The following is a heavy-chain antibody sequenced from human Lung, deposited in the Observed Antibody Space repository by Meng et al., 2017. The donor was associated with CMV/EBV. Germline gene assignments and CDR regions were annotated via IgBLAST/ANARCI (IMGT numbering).Heavy chain of an antibody. Sequence: SETXSLXXSVFGHPITTYYWSWVRQAPGKGLEWIGYIYYSGATNYNPSLKSRRTISMDTSKNQFSLELRSVTAADTAIYYCARDRAAVGYYYYAMDAWGQGTTVXVSS. V-gene: IGHV4-59*01. CDR3: ARDRAAVGYYYYAMDA. J-gene: IGHJ6*02. D-gene: IGHD2-15*01. CDR1: GHPITTYY. CDR2: IYYSGAT.